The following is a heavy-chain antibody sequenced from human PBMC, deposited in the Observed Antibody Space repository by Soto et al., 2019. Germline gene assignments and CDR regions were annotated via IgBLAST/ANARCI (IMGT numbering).Heavy chain of an antibody. D-gene: IGHD6-6*01. CDR3: AKDRTVAARNFDY. CDR1: GFAFSNYS. V-gene: IGHV3-23*01. J-gene: IGHJ4*02. CDR2: ISTSIDAT. Sequence: GGSLSLSCAASGFAFSNYSMGWVRQAPGKGLEWVSSISTSIDATYYADSVKGRFTISRDDSKNTLYLQMNSLRAEDSAVYYCAKDRTVAARNFDYWGQGTQVTVSS.